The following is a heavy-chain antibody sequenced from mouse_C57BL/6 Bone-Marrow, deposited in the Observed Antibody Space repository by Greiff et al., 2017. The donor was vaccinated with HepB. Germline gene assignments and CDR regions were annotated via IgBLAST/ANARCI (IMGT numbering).Heavy chain of an antibody. J-gene: IGHJ1*03. CDR2: ISYDGSN. V-gene: IGHV3-6*01. CDR1: GYSITSGYY. CDR3: ARGVVATLNWYFDV. Sequence: EVKLEESGPGLVKPSQSLSLTCSVTGYSITSGYYWNWIRQFPGNKLEWMGYISYDGSNNYNPSLKNRISITRDTSKNQFFLKLNSVTTEDTATHYCARGVVATLNWYFDVWGTGTTVTVSS. D-gene: IGHD1-1*01.